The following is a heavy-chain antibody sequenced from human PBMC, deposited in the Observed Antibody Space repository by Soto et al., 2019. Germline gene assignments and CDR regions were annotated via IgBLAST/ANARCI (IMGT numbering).Heavy chain of an antibody. J-gene: IGHJ4*02. CDR1: GGSVSSGSYY. D-gene: IGHD6-19*01. V-gene: IGHV4-61*01. CDR2: IYYSGST. CDR3: ASQSYSSGWYFDY. Sequence: SETLSLTCTVSGGSVSSGSYYWSWIRQPPGKGLEWIGYIYYSGSTYYNPSLKSRVTISVDTSKNQFSLKLSSVTAADTAVYYCASQSYSSGWYFDYWGQGTLVTVSS.